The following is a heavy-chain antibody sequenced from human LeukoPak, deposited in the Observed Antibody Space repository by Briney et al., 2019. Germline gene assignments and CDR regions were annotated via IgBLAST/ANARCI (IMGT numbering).Heavy chain of an antibody. J-gene: IGHJ4*02. CDR1: GFTVSSNY. CDR2: IYSGGNI. D-gene: IGHD6-19*01. CDR3: AREEEYRGLAIDY. V-gene: IGHV3-53*01. Sequence: RGSLRLSCAASGFTVSSNYMSWVRQAPGKGLEWVSVIYSGGNIHYADSVKGRFTISRDNSKNTLYLQMNSLRAEDTAVYYCAREEEYRGLAIDYWGQGTLVTVSS.